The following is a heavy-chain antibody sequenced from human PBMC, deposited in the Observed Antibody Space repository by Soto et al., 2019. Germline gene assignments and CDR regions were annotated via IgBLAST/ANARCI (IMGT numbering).Heavy chain of an antibody. CDR3: ARDKEVITAGDY. CDR2: ISYDGSNK. CDR1: GFTFSSYA. D-gene: IGHD3-22*01. V-gene: IGHV3-30-3*01. J-gene: IGHJ4*02. Sequence: PGGSLRLSCAASGFTFSSYAMHWVRQAPGKGLEWVAVISYDGSNKYYADSVKGRFTISRDNSKNTLYLQMNSLRAEDTAVYYCARDKEVITAGDYWGQGTLVTVSS.